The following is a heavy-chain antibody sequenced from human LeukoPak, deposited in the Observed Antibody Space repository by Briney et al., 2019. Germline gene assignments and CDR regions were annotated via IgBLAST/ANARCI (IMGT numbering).Heavy chain of an antibody. CDR2: ISSSSSYI. Sequence: GGSLRLSCAASGFTFSSYEMNWVRQAPGKGLEWVSSISSSSSYIYYADSVKGRFTISRDNAKNSLYLQMNSLRAEDTAVYYCARAEGGTYGEYFQHWGQGTLVTVSS. D-gene: IGHD1-14*01. V-gene: IGHV3-21*01. CDR3: ARAEGGTYGEYFQH. J-gene: IGHJ1*01. CDR1: GFTFSSYE.